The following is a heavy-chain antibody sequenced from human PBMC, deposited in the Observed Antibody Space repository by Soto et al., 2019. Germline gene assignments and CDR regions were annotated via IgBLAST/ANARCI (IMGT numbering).Heavy chain of an antibody. CDR1: GGSMSSGDYS. V-gene: IGHV4-30-2*01. Sequence: LSLTCAVSGGSMSSGDYSWSWIRQPPGKGLEWVGFMYHSGSTYYNPTLKSRVTISVDRSKNQFSLKLSSVNAADTAVYFCARVLWSDYYYGMDVWGQGTTVTVSS. J-gene: IGHJ6*02. D-gene: IGHD2-21*01. CDR3: ARVLWSDYYYGMDV. CDR2: MYHSGST.